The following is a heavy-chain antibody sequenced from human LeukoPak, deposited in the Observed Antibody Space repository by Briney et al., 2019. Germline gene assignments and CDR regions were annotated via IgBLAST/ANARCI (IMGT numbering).Heavy chain of an antibody. CDR2: ILGSGGST. D-gene: IGHD3-9*01. CDR3: AKWGDNNVLTGYYVPDY. J-gene: IGHJ4*02. V-gene: IGHV3-23*01. Sequence: GASLRLSCAASGFTFSNYAMSWVRQAPGKRLEWVSAILGSGGSTYYADSVKGRFTVSRDNSKSTLYLQMNSLRAEDTALYYCAKWGDNNVLTGYYVPDYWGQGTLVTVSS. CDR1: GFTFSNYA.